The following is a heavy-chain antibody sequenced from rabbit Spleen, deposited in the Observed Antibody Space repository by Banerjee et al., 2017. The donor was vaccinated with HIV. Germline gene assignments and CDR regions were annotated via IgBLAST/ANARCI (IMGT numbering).Heavy chain of an antibody. J-gene: IGHJ6*01. CDR2: IYSAIDGVT. V-gene: IGHV1S40*01. D-gene: IGHD8-1*01. CDR3: ARDSGSSFSSYGMDL. CDR1: GFSFSSSYH. Sequence: QQLVESGGGLVKPAASLTLTCTASGFSFSSSYHMCWVRQAPGKGLEWIACIYSAIDGVTHYATWAKGRFTISKTSSTTVTLQMTSLTAADTATYFCARDSGSSFSSYGMDLWGPGTLVTVS.